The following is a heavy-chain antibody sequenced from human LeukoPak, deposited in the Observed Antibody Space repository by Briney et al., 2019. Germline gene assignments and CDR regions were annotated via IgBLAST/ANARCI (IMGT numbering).Heavy chain of an antibody. V-gene: IGHV1-69*13. CDR3: AAEERSVGLMVYAIADAFDI. Sequence: SVKVSCKASGGTFSSYAISWVRQAPGQGLEWMGGIIPIFGTANYAQKFQGRVTITADESTSTAYMELSSLRSEDTAVYYCAAEERSVGLMVYAIADAFDIWGQGTMVTVSS. D-gene: IGHD2-8*01. CDR2: IIPIFGTA. CDR1: GGTFSSYA. J-gene: IGHJ3*02.